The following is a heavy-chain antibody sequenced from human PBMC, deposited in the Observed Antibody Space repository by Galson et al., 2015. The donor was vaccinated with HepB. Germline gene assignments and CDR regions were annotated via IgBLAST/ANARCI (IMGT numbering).Heavy chain of an antibody. J-gene: IGHJ6*03. D-gene: IGHD2-2*01. Sequence: SVKVSCKASGYTFTSYAMHWVRQAPGQRLEWMGWINAGNGNTKYSQKFQGRVTITRDTSASTAYMELSSLRSEDTAVYYCARDRVPAATPPYYYYYMDGWGKGSTCTVS. CDR3: ARDRVPAATPPYYYYYMDG. CDR1: GYTFTSYA. CDR2: INAGNGNT. V-gene: IGHV1-3*01.